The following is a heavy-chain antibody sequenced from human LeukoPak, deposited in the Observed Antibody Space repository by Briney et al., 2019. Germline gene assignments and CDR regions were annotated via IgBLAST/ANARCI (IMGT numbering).Heavy chain of an antibody. Sequence: GGSLRLSCAASGFTFSSYAMTWVRQAPGKGLEWVAVISYDGSTKYYGDSVKGRFTISRDNSKNTLYLEMNSLKPEDTAVYYCAKEVGASGSSYMCYIDSWGEGVLVTVSS. D-gene: IGHD3-10*01. CDR2: ISYDGSTK. CDR3: AKEVGASGSSYMCYIDS. V-gene: IGHV3-30*18. CDR1: GFTFSSYA. J-gene: IGHJ4*02.